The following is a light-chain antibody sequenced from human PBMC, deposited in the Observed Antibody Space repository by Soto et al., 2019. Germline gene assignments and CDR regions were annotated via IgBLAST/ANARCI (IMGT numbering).Light chain of an antibody. CDR2: VAS. J-gene: IGKJ1*01. Sequence: DIQMTQSPSSLSASVGDGVTITCRASQGISNYLAWYHQKPGKVPMLLIYVASTLLSGVPSRFSGSGSGTEVTLFIRSLQTEDGASYYWLKYTSAPRMFGQGTKVYIQ. V-gene: IGKV1-27*01. CDR1: QGISNY. CDR3: LKYTSAPRM.